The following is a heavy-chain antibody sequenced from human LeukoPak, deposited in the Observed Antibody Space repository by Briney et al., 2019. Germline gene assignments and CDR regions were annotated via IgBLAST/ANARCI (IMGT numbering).Heavy chain of an antibody. V-gene: IGHV3-7*03. CDR2: IKDDGSEK. Sequence: GGSLRLSCVGSGFTFSSYWMTWVRQAPGKGLEWVANIKDDGSEKYSVDSVKGRFTISRDISKNTLFLQMTSLRAEDTAVYYCAKLKGWYGEGYFDYWGQGTLVTVSS. CDR3: AKLKGWYGEGYFDY. D-gene: IGHD3-10*01. J-gene: IGHJ4*02. CDR1: GFTFSSYW.